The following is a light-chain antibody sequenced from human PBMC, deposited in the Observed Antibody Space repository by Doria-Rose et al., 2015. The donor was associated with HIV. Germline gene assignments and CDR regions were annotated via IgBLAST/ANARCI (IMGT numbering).Light chain of an antibody. Sequence: TPSPSSLSASVGDRVTITCRASQGISNFLAWYQQKPGRVPKLLIYAASTLQSGVPSRFSGSGSGTDFSLTISTLQPEDVAIYYCQNYNSAPLTFGGGSKVEIK. J-gene: IGKJ4*01. CDR1: QGISNF. CDR3: QNYNSAPLT. V-gene: IGKV1-27*01. CDR2: AAS.